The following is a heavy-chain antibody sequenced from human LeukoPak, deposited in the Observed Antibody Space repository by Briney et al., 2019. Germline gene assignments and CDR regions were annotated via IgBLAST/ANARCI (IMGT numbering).Heavy chain of an antibody. Sequence: GGSLRLSCAVSGFTLSDYYIDWVRQAPGKGLEWVGRIKRKTDGGTTDYAAPVKGRFTISRDDSKNTLYLQMNSLKTEDTAVYYCTTGNWGPYWGQGTLVTVSS. D-gene: IGHD7-27*01. CDR1: GFTLSDYY. CDR2: IKRKTDGGTT. CDR3: TTGNWGPY. V-gene: IGHV3-15*07. J-gene: IGHJ4*02.